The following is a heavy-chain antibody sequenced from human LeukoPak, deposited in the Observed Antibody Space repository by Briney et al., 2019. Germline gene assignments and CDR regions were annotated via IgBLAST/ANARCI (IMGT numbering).Heavy chain of an antibody. CDR3: AKDRLNYYDSSGSDAFDI. CDR2: ISGSGGST. Sequence: GGSLRLSCAVSGFTFSSYAMSWVRQAPGKGLEWVSAISGSGGSTYYADSVKGRFTISRDNSKNTLYLQMNSLRAEDTAVYYCAKDRLNYYDSSGSDAFDIWGQGTMVTVSS. D-gene: IGHD3-22*01. CDR1: GFTFSSYA. J-gene: IGHJ3*02. V-gene: IGHV3-23*01.